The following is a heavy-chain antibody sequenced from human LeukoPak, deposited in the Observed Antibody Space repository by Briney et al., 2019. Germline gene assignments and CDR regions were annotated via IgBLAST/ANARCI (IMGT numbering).Heavy chain of an antibody. CDR2: ILQDGSER. V-gene: IGHV3-7*01. CDR3: ARVSSGHYNALDV. Sequence: PGGSLRISCATSGFTFSIYWMSWVRQAPGKGLEWVANILQDGSERYYVDSVKGRFIISRDNSKSSLYLQMNSLRAEDTAVYYCARVSSGHYNALDVWGRGTMVTVSS. CDR1: GFTFSIYW. D-gene: IGHD3-22*01. J-gene: IGHJ3*01.